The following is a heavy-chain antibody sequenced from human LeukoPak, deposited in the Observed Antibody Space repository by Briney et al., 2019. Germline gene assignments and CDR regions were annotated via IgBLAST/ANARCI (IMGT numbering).Heavy chain of an antibody. V-gene: IGHV3-64*01. CDR2: ISSNGGST. CDR3: ARDDYDFWSGLYY. J-gene: IGHJ4*02. Sequence: GGSLRLSCAASGFTLSSNAMHWVRQAPGKGLEYVSAISSNGGSTYYANSVKGRFTISRDNSKNTLYLQMGSLRAEDMAVYYCARDDYDFWSGLYYWGQGTLVTVSS. CDR1: GFTLSSNA. D-gene: IGHD3-3*01.